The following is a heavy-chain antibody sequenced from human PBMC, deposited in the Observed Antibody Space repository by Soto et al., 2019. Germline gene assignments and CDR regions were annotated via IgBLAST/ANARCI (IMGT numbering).Heavy chain of an antibody. J-gene: IGHJ1*01. D-gene: IGHD3-9*01. CDR2: SYYSGST. CDR3: AYYDILSGYPDVGY. V-gene: IGHV4-31*03. Sequence: QVQLQESGPGLVKPSQTLSLTCTVSGGSISSGGYYWSWIRQHPGKGLEWIGYSYYSGSTYYNPCPKSRVTISVDTSKNQFSLKLSSVTAAVTAVYYCAYYDILSGYPDVGYWGQGPLVTVSS. CDR1: GGSISSGGYY.